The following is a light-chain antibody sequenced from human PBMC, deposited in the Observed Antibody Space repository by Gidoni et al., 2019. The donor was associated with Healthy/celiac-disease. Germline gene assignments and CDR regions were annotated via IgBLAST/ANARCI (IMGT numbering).Light chain of an antibody. CDR2: WSS. CDR1: QSILYSSNNKNY. V-gene: IGKV4-1*01. Sequence: DIVMTQSTDSLAVSLGERATINCKSSQSILYSSNNKNYVTWYQQKPGQPPRLLIYWSSTRESGVPDRFSGSGSGTDFTLTISSLQAEDVAVYYCQQYYGTPWTFGQGTKVELK. CDR3: QQYYGTPWT. J-gene: IGKJ1*01.